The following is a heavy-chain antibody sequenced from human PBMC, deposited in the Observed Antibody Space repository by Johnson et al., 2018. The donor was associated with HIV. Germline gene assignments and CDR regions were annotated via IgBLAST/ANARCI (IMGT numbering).Heavy chain of an antibody. CDR3: AKADHSSGWYLAFDI. V-gene: IGHV3-33*06. Sequence: QVQLVESGGGVVQPGRSLRLSCTASGFTFSSYGLHWVRQAPGKGLEWVAVIWYDGSNKYYADSVKGRFTISRDNSKNTLYLQMNSLRAGETAVYYCAKADHSSGWYLAFDIWGKGTMVTVSS. CDR2: IWYDGSNK. D-gene: IGHD6-19*01. J-gene: IGHJ3*02. CDR1: GFTFSSYG.